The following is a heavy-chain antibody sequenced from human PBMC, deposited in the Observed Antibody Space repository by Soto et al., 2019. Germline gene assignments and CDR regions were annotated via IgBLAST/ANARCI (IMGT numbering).Heavy chain of an antibody. CDR2: INAANGNT. J-gene: IGHJ4*02. CDR3: ARSGGLDD. Sequence: QVQLVQSGAEVKKPGASVKVSCKASGYSFTSYAIHWVRQAPGQGLECMVWINAANGNTRYSQKFQGRVTITRDTSATTAYMDLSSLTSEDTAVYYCARSGGLDDWGQGTLITVSS. CDR1: GYSFTSYA. V-gene: IGHV1-3*01. D-gene: IGHD3-10*01.